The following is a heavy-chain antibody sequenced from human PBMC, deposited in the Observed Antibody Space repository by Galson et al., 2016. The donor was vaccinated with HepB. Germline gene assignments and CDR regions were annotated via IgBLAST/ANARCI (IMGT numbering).Heavy chain of an antibody. CDR1: GFTLHSYS. D-gene: IGHD2-2*01. V-gene: IGHV3-21*01. Sequence: SLRLSCAASGFTLHSYSMNWVRQAPGKGLEWVASISSSSSYIYYAASVKGRFTISRDNTKNFLYLQMNSLRAEDTAVYHCARDHCFSTSCPGTVDSWGQGVLVTVSS. CDR3: ARDHCFSTSCPGTVDS. CDR2: ISSSSSYI. J-gene: IGHJ5*01.